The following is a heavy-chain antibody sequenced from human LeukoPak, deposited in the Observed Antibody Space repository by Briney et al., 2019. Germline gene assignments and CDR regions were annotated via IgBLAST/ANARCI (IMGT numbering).Heavy chain of an antibody. CDR3: ARGPPNWGYDY. J-gene: IGHJ4*02. CDR1: GYTFTSYD. V-gene: IGHV1-8*01. D-gene: IGHD7-27*01. CDR2: MSPNSGDT. Sequence: ASVKVSCKASGYTFTSYDFSWVRQATGQRPEWMGWMSPNSGDTGYAQKFQDRVTMTRNTSISTAYMELSSLRSDDTAVYYCARGPPNWGYDYWGPRTLVTVPS.